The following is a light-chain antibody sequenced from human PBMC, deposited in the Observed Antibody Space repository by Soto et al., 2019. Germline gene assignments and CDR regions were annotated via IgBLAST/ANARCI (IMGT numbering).Light chain of an antibody. V-gene: IGLV2-23*03. CDR1: SSDVGSYNL. Sequence: QSALTQPASVSGSPGQSITISCTGTSSDVGSYNLVSWYQQHPGKAPKLMIYEGSKRPSGVSNRFSGSKSGNTASLTISGLQAEDEADYYCCLYAGSSTFEVFGGGTKVTVL. CDR3: CLYAGSSTFEV. CDR2: EGS. J-gene: IGLJ3*02.